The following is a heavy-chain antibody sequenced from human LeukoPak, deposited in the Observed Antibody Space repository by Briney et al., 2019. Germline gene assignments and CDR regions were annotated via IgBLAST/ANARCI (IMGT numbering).Heavy chain of an antibody. J-gene: IGHJ4*02. CDR2: ISSSSSYI. Sequence: GGSLRLSCAASGFTFSSYSMNWVRQAPGKGLEWVSSISSSSSYIYYADSVKGRFTISRDNAKNSLYLQTNSLRAEDTAVYYCARDLAAAGDFDYWGQGTLVTVSS. D-gene: IGHD6-13*01. CDR3: ARDLAAAGDFDY. CDR1: GFTFSSYS. V-gene: IGHV3-21*01.